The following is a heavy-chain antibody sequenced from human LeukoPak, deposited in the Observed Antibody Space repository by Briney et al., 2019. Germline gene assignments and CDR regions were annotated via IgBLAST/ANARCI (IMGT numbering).Heavy chain of an antibody. CDR3: AKGLGAYAHFYLDN. Sequence: PGGSLRLSCVASGFTFEYYAMHWLREAPGKGLAGVSLITGDCRDTYFADSLRGRFAISRDNSKKSLYLQMNSLRAEDTALYYCAKGLGAYAHFYLDNWGQGTLVTVSS. V-gene: IGHV3-43*02. CDR2: ITGDCRDT. J-gene: IGHJ4*02. D-gene: IGHD3-3*02. CDR1: GFTFEYYA.